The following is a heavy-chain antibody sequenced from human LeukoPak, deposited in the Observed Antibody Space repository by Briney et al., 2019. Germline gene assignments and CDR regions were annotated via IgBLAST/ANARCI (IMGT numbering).Heavy chain of an antibody. CDR3: VRGSTQMGATGKVDY. CDR1: GGSISSSSYY. J-gene: IGHJ4*02. V-gene: IGHV4-39*07. CDR2: IYYSGST. D-gene: IGHD1-26*01. Sequence: TSETLSLTCTVSGGSISSSSYYCGWIRQPPEKGLEWIGSIYYSGSTYYNPSLKSRVTISVDTSKNQISLKLSSVTAADTAVYYCVRGSTQMGATGKVDYWGQGTLVTVSS.